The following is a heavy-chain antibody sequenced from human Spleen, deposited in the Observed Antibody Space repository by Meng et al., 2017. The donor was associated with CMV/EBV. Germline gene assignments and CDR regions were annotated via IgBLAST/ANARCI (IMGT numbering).Heavy chain of an antibody. D-gene: IGHD4-11*01. CDR1: GDSISRNNF. CDR3: ARVDYSNSPFDY. CDR2: ISHGGST. J-gene: IGHJ4*02. Sequence: SETLSLTCVVTGDSISRNNFWSWVRQPPGKGLEWIGEISHGGSTKYTPSLTSRVTISMDETKNHFSLKLTSVTAADTAVYYCARVDYSNSPFDYWGQGTLVTVSS. V-gene: IGHV4-4*02.